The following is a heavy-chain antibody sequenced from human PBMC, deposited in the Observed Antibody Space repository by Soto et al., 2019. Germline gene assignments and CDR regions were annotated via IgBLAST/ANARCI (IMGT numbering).Heavy chain of an antibody. CDR2: INTGVDGT. J-gene: IGHJ4*02. CDR1: GFTAHSFG. D-gene: IGHD3-10*01. CDR3: AREVQGITSFDY. Sequence: QVQLIQSGPQMIQPGASVRVSCKASGFTAHSFGFHWVRQAPGQGPEWLGWINTGVDGTIYSQRCQDRVRVTRDTSANTVYLEVSSLTSEDTAVYYCAREVQGITSFDYWGQGTLVTVST. V-gene: IGHV1-3*04.